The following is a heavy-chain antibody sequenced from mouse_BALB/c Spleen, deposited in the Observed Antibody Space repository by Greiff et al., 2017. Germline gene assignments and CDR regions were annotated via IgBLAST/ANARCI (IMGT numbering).Heavy chain of an antibody. Sequence: EVQLQQSGPELVKPGASVKISCKASGYTFTDYNMHWVKQSHGKSLEWIGYIYPYNGGTGYNQKFKSKATLTVDNSSSTAYMELRSLTSEDSAVYYCALITTWYFDYWGQGTTLTVSS. CDR3: ALITTWYFDY. D-gene: IGHD1-1*01. V-gene: IGHV1S29*02. CDR2: IYPYNGGT. CDR1: GYTFTDYN. J-gene: IGHJ2*01.